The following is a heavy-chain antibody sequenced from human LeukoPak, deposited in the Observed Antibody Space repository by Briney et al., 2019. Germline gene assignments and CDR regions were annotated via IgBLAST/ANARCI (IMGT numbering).Heavy chain of an antibody. J-gene: IGHJ3*02. Sequence: PSETLSLTCTVSGGSISSGSYYWSWIRQPAGKGLEWIGRIYTSGSTNYNPSLKSRVTMSVDTSKNQFSLKLSSVTAADTAVYYCARVARYTLPVVTEPIEAFDIWGQGTMVTVSS. D-gene: IGHD3-22*01. CDR2: IYTSGST. CDR3: ARVARYTLPVVTEPIEAFDI. V-gene: IGHV4-61*02. CDR1: GGSISSGSYY.